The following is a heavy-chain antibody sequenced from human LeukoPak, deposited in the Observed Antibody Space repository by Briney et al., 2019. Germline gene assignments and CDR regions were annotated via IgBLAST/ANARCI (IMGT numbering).Heavy chain of an antibody. J-gene: IGHJ3*02. CDR3: ARQGIDAFDI. V-gene: IGHV4-59*08. CDR1: GGSISSHY. Sequence: SETLSLTCTVSGGSISSHYWSWIRQPPGKGLEWIAYIYYTGTRNYNPSLKSRVTISVDTSKNQISLRLSSVTAADTAVYYCARQGIDAFDIWGHGTLVTVSS. CDR2: IYYTGTR.